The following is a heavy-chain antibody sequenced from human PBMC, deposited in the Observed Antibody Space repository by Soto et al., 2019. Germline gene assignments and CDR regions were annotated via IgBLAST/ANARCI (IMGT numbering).Heavy chain of an antibody. CDR3: ARDCGTLNWFDP. CDR2: IYHSGST. J-gene: IGHJ5*02. CDR1: GGSISSSNW. V-gene: IGHV4-4*02. D-gene: IGHD2-21*01. Sequence: TSETLSLTCAVSGGSISSSNWWSWVRQPPGKGLEWIGEIYHSGSTNYNPSLKSRVTISVDKSKNQFSLKLSSVTAADTAVYYCARDCGTLNWFDPWGQGTLVTVSS.